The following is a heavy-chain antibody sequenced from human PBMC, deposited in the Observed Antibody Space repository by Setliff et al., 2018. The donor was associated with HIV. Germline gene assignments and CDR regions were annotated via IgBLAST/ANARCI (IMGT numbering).Heavy chain of an antibody. CDR1: GGSVSTAGHY. V-gene: IGHV4-31*03. CDR2: ISYSGSP. D-gene: IGHD4-17*01. J-gene: IGHJ4*02. Sequence: PSETLSHTCTVSGGSVSTAGHYWGWIRQAPGKGLEWIGYISYSGSPYYSPSLKSRLNLSVDTAKNQFSLNLHSVTAADTAVYYCARDPPGYGDSNDFWGQGTLVTVS. CDR3: ARDPPGYGDSNDF.